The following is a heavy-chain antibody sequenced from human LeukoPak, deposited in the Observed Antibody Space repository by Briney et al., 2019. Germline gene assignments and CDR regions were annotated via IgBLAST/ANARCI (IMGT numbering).Heavy chain of an antibody. J-gene: IGHJ4*02. CDR1: GGSISSSSYY. CDR2: INYSETT. Sequence: PSETLSLTCTVSGGSISSSSYYWTWIRQSPGKGLEWIGEINYSETTNYNPSFESRVTMSVDASKRQFSLTMSSVTAADTAVYYCARRKRMTMIVVGVGPVDYWGQGIPVTVSS. CDR3: ARRKRMTMIVVGVGPVDY. D-gene: IGHD3-22*01. V-gene: IGHV4-39*07.